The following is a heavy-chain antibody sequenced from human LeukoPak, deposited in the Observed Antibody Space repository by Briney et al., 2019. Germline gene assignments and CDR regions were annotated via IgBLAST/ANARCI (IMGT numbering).Heavy chain of an antibody. CDR3: ARDEAYGFDT. J-gene: IGHJ3*02. V-gene: IGHV3-48*02. CDR1: GFTFSIYS. Sequence: PGGSLRLSCAASGFTFSIYSMNWVRQAPGKGLEWLSYIRSGGTINYADSVKGRFIISRDNAKNSLYLQMNSLRDEDTAVYYCARDEAYGFDTWGQGTMVTVSS. CDR2: IRSGGTI.